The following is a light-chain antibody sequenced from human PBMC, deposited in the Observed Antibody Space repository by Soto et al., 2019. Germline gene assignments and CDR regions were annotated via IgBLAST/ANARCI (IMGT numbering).Light chain of an antibody. CDR2: GAS. V-gene: IGKV3D-20*02. J-gene: IGKJ1*01. CDR1: QSVTSNY. CDR3: QHRRNCPRT. Sequence: EIVLTQSPGTLSLSPWERATLSCRASQSVTSNYLAWYQQKPGQAPRLLIFGASIRVTGIPDRFIGSGSGTDFTHTISSLGLEDFAVYYCQHRRNCPRTFGQGTKVDIK.